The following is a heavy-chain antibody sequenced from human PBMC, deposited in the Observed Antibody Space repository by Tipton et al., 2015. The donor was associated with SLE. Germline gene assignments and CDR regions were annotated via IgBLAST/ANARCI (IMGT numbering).Heavy chain of an antibody. CDR1: GFTFSSYA. V-gene: IGHV3-49*04. CDR3: STHTVTSSYYYYGLDV. J-gene: IGHJ6*02. D-gene: IGHD4-17*01. CDR2: IRSEGYGGTT. Sequence: SLRLSCAASGFTFSSYAMSWVRQAPGKGLEWLGFIRSEGYGGTTLYAASVKGRFTISRDDSKSIAYLQMNSLTTGDTAVYYCSTHTVTSSYYYYGLDVWGQGTTVTVSS.